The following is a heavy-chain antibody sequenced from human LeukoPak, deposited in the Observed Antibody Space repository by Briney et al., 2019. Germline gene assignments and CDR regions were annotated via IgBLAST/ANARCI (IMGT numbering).Heavy chain of an antibody. CDR1: GFTFSSHS. V-gene: IGHV3-48*01. D-gene: IGHD3-22*01. J-gene: IGHJ4*02. CDR2: ISSSSSTI. CDR3: ARGAYYYED. Sequence: PGGSLRLSCAASGFTFSSHSMNWVRQAPGKGLEWVSYISSSSSTIYYADSVKGRFTISRDNDKNSLYLQINSLRAEDTAVYYCARGAYYYEDWGQGTLVTVSS.